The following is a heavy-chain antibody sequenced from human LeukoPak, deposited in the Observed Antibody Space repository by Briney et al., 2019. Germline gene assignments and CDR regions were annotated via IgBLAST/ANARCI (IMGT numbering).Heavy chain of an antibody. Sequence: GGSLRLSCAASGFTFSNYAMSWVRQAPGKGLEGVSVIRGGETSTNYADSGKGGFTISRDNSKNALYLQMNSLRAEDTAVYYCAKHLWRDLLWFGEGYYFGFWGQGTLVTVSS. CDR3: AKHLWRDLLWFGEGYYFGF. V-gene: IGHV3-23*01. CDR2: IRGGETST. D-gene: IGHD3-10*01. CDR1: GFTFSNYA. J-gene: IGHJ4*02.